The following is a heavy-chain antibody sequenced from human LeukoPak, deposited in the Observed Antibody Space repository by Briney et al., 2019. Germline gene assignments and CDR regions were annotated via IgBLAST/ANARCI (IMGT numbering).Heavy chain of an antibody. CDR3: ARAGGLNYYGGYSEFGY. CDR1: GGSISSTSYY. D-gene: IGHD4-23*01. Sequence: SETLSLTSTVSGGSISSTSYYWGWIRQPPGKGLEWIGSVYFSGSTYYNPSLKSRVTISLGTSKNQFSLQLRSVTAADTAVYYCARAGGLNYYGGYSEFGYWGQGTLVTVSS. J-gene: IGHJ4*02. CDR2: VYFSGST. V-gene: IGHV4-39*07.